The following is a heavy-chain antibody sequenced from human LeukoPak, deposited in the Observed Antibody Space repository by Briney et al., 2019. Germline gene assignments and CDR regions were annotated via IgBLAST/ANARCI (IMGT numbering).Heavy chain of an antibody. J-gene: IGHJ3*02. V-gene: IGHV3-23*01. CDR1: GFTFTSYA. CDR2: ISGSGGST. D-gene: IGHD3-22*01. Sequence: GGSLRLSRAASGFTFTSYAMSWVRQAPGEGLEWVSAISGSGGSTYYADSVKGRFTISRDNSKNTLYLQMNSLRAEDTAVYYCAKGRYYYDSSDAFDIWGQGTMVTVSS. CDR3: AKGRYYYDSSDAFDI.